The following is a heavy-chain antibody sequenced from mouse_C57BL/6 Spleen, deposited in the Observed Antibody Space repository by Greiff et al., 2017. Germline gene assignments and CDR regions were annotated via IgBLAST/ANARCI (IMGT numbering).Heavy chain of an antibody. Sequence: QVQLQQPGAELVRPGSSVKLSCKASGYTFTSYWMHWVKQRPIQGLEWIGNIDPSDSETHYNQKFKDKATLTVDKSSSTAYMQLSSLTSEDSAVYYCARDYSNTHWYFDVWGTGTTVTVSS. CDR2: IDPSDSET. CDR1: GYTFTSYW. D-gene: IGHD2-5*01. V-gene: IGHV1-52*01. CDR3: ARDYSNTHWYFDV. J-gene: IGHJ1*03.